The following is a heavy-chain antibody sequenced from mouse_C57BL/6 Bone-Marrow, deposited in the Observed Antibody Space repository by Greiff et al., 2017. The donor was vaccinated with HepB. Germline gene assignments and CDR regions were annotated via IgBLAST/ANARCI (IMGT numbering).Heavy chain of an antibody. D-gene: IGHD1-1*01. CDR2: IYPSDSET. Sequence: VQLQQPGAELVRPGSSVKLSCKASGYTFTSYWMDWVKQRPGQGLEWIGNIYPSDSETHYNQKFKDKATLTVDKSPSTAYMQLSSLTSEDSAVYYCARGVLLRLDYWGQGTTLTVSS. J-gene: IGHJ2*01. V-gene: IGHV1-61*01. CDR3: ARGVLLRLDY. CDR1: GYTFTSYW.